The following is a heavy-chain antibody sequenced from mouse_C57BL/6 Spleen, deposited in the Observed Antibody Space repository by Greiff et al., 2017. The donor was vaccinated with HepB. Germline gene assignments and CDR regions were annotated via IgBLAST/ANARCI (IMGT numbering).Heavy chain of an antibody. V-gene: IGHV1-64*01. Sequence: VQLQQPGAELVKPGASVKLSCKASGYTFTSYWMHWVKQRPGQGLEWIGMIHPNSGSTNYNEKFKSKATLTVDKSSSTAYMQLSSLTSEDSAVYYCARWGLLHWYFDVWGTGTTVTVSS. CDR2: IHPNSGST. CDR1: GYTFTSYW. D-gene: IGHD2-3*01. CDR3: ARWGLLHWYFDV. J-gene: IGHJ1*03.